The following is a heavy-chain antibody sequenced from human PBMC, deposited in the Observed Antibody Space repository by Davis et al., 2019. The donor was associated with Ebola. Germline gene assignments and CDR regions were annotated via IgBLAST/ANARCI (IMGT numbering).Heavy chain of an antibody. D-gene: IGHD4-11*01. CDR2: MNPNSGNT. V-gene: IGHV1-8*01. J-gene: IGHJ6*02. CDR1: GYTFTSYD. Sequence: AASVKVSCKASGYTFTSYDINWVRQATGQGLEWMGWMNPNSGNTGYAQKFQGRVTMTRNTFISTAYMELSSLRSEDTAVYYCAREFNYGRVYYYYGMDVWGQGTTVTVSS. CDR3: AREFNYGRVYYYYGMDV.